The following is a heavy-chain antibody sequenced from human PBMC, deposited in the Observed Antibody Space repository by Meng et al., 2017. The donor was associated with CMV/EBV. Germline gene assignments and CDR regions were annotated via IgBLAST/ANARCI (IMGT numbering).Heavy chain of an antibody. J-gene: IGHJ4*02. CDR3: ATGRPAAIRGGPFDY. V-gene: IGHV1-24*01. CDR2: FDPEDGET. Sequence: GQLVKVGAERRKPGAPVKGSCKVSGYTLTELSMHWVRQAPGKGLEWMGGFDPEDGETIYAQKFQGRVTMTEDTSTDTAYMELSSLRSEDTAVYYCATGRPAAIRGGPFDYWGQGTLVTVSS. CDR1: GYTLTELS. D-gene: IGHD2-2*01.